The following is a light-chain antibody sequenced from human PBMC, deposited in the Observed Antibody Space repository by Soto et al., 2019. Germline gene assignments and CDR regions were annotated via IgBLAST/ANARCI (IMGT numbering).Light chain of an antibody. CDR3: CSYAGSSTS. Sequence: QSALTQPASVSGSPGQSITISCTGTSSDVGSYNLVSWYQQHPGKAPKLMIYEGGKRPSGVSNRFSGSKSGNTASLTISGLQAEDEADYYCCSYAGSSTSFGGGTKVTVL. V-gene: IGLV2-23*01. J-gene: IGLJ2*01. CDR1: SSDVGSYNL. CDR2: EGG.